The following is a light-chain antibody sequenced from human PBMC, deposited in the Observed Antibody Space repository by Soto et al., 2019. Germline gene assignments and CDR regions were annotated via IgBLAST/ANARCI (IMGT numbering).Light chain of an antibody. Sequence: DIHLTQSPSSLSASVGDRVTITCRASQTIKNYLNWYRQKPGKAPKLLIYKASSLESGVPSRFSGSGSGTEFTLTISSLQPEDFATYYCLQHNSYPPTFGQGTKVDIK. CDR3: LQHNSYPPT. CDR2: KAS. V-gene: IGKV1-17*01. CDR1: QTIKNY. J-gene: IGKJ1*01.